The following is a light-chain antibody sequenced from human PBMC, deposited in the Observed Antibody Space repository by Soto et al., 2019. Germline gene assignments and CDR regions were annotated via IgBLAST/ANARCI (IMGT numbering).Light chain of an antibody. CDR3: SATAGSHNPFD. J-gene: IGLJ1*01. CDR1: SSDVGSSNY. V-gene: IGLV2-8*01. Sequence: QSALTQPPSASGSPGQSVTISCTGTSSDVGSSNYVSWYQQHPGKAPKVMIYQVSKRPSGVPDRFSGSRSGNKASLTVSGLQAYDEADYYCSATAGSHNPFDFGTGTKLTVL. CDR2: QVS.